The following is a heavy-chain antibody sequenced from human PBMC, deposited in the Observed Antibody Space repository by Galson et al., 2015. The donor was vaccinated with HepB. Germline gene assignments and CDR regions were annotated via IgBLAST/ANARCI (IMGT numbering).Heavy chain of an antibody. Sequence: SVKVSCKASGYTFSSYSITWVRQAPGQGLEWVGWISPYDRDTRYARKLQGRVTMTTDTYTNTTYMELRSLRSDATAVYYCARGGLLVMVQATQNNWFDPWGQGTPVTVSS. V-gene: IGHV1-18*01. J-gene: IGHJ5*02. CDR3: ARGGLLVMVQATQNNWFDP. D-gene: IGHD2/OR15-2a*01. CDR2: ISPYDRDT. CDR1: GYTFSSYS.